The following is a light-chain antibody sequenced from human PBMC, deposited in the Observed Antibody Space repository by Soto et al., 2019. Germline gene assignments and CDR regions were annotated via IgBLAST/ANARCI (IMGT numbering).Light chain of an antibody. CDR3: MQGLETPPVT. J-gene: IGKJ5*01. Sequence: DIVLTQSPLSLPVPGEPVSISCTSSQSLLHTNGQNFLDWYLQKPGQAPQLLIYLASNRASGVPDRFSGSGSGRQFTLKISRVEAEDVGAYFCMQGLETPPVTFGQGTRLEIK. CDR1: QSLLHTNGQNF. CDR2: LAS. V-gene: IGKV2-28*01.